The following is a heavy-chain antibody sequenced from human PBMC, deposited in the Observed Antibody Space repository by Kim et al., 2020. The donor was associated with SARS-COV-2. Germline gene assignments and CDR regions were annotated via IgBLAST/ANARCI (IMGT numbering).Heavy chain of an antibody. CDR2: ISGSGGST. J-gene: IGHJ4*02. CDR1: GFTFSSYA. Sequence: GGSLRLSCAASGFTFSSYAMSWVRQAPGKGLEWVSAISGSGGSTYYADSVKGRFTISRDNSKNTLYLQMNSLRAEDTAVYYCAKEGPANVLLWFGEYFDYWGQGTLVTVSS. V-gene: IGHV3-23*01. D-gene: IGHD3-10*01. CDR3: AKEGPANVLLWFGEYFDY.